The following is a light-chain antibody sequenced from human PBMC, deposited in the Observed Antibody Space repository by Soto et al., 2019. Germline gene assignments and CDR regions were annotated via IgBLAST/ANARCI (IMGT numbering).Light chain of an antibody. CDR2: KAS. V-gene: IGKV1-5*03. CDR3: RQYNSYSS. CDR1: QSISTW. Sequence: DIQMTQSPSTLSASVGDRVTITCRASQSISTWLAWYQQKPGKAPKLLIYKASTLASGVPSRFTGSRSGTEFTITISSLQPDDFATNYCRQYNSYSSFGQGTKLEIK. J-gene: IGKJ2*01.